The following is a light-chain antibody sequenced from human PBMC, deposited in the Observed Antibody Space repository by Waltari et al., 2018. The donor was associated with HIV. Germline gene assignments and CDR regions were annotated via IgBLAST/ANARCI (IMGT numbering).Light chain of an antibody. V-gene: IGLV5-45*01. CDR2: YKSDSDK. J-gene: IGLJ3*02. Sequence: QAVLTQPASLSASPGASASLTCTLRSGINVGTYRIYWYQQKPGSPPQYLLRYKSDSDKQQGAAGPGRCSGSKDASANAGILLISGLQSEDEADYYCMIWHSSAWVFGGGTKLTVL. CDR1: SGINVGTYR. CDR3: MIWHSSAWV.